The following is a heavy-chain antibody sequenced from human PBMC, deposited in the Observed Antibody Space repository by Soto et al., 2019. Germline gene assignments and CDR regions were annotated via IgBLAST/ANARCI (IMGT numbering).Heavy chain of an antibody. CDR3: ANIQNPAGFSSSWYVHYYGMDV. Sequence: SVKVSCKASGGTFSSYAISWVRQAPGQGLEWMGGIIPIFGTANYAQKFQGRVTITADESTSTAYMELSSLRSEDTAVYYCANIQNPAGFSSSWYVHYYGMDVRAQRTTVTVSS. D-gene: IGHD6-13*01. V-gene: IGHV1-69*13. CDR1: GGTFSSYA. J-gene: IGHJ6*02. CDR2: IIPIFGTA.